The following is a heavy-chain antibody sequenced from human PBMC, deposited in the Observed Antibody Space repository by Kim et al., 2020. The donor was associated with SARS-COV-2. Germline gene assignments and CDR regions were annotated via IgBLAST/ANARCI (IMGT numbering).Heavy chain of an antibody. CDR1: GDSVSSNSAA. Sequence: SQTLSLTCAISGDSVSSNSAAWNWIRQSPSRGLEWLGRTYYRSKWYNEYAVSVKSRITINPDTSKNQFSLQLNSVTPEDTAVYYCARDSAPENYGSGSLFDYWGQGTLVTVSS. CDR3: ARDSAPENYGSGSLFDY. CDR2: TYYRSKWYN. D-gene: IGHD3-10*01. J-gene: IGHJ4*02. V-gene: IGHV6-1*01.